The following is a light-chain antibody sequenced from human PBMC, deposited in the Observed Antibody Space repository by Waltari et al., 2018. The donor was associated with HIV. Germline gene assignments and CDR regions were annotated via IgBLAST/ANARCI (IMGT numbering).Light chain of an antibody. V-gene: IGLV2-23*02. J-gene: IGLJ2*01. CDR2: EVS. Sequence: QSALTQPASVSGSFGQSITISCTGTSSDVGRSNLVSWYQSHPGKAPQLIIYEVSKRPSGVSNRFSGSKAGNTASLTVSGLQAEDEAHYYCCSYARSGIPFGGGTKLTVL. CDR1: SSDVGRSNL. CDR3: CSYARSGIP.